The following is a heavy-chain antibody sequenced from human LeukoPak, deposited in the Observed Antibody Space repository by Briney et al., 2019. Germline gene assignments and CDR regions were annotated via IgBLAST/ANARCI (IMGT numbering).Heavy chain of an antibody. CDR3: AKREAVTVTAEWDYLDY. CDR2: ISYDGTRQ. V-gene: IGHV3-30*18. D-gene: IGHD6-19*01. CDR1: GFIFKDYG. J-gene: IGHJ4*02. Sequence: TGGSLRPSCAASGFIFKDYGMHWVRQAPGKGLEWVAVISYDGTRQFYADSVKGRFAISRDNSNNTVFLQMNSLRPEDTAVYYCAKREAVTVTAEWDYLDYWGQGILVTVSS.